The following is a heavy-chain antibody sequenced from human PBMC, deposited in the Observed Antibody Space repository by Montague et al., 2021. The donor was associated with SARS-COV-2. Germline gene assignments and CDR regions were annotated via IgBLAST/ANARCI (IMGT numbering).Heavy chain of an antibody. CDR1: GFSFSNYA. Sequence: SLRLSCAASGFSFSNYALHWVRQAPGKGLEYVSGISTIGGSRYYTDSVKGRFTISRDNSKNMVFLQMDGLRSEDMAVYYRARGGTYPHYFFDSWGQGALVTVSS. V-gene: IGHV3-64*02. D-gene: IGHD1-26*01. CDR3: ARGGTYPHYFFDS. J-gene: IGHJ4*02. CDR2: ISTIGGSR.